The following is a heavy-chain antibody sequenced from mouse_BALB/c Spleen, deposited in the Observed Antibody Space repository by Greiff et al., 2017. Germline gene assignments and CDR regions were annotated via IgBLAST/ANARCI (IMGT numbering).Heavy chain of an antibody. CDR2: INPYNDGT. V-gene: IGHV1-14*01. CDR1: GYTFTSYV. Sequence: VQLKESGPELVKPGASVKMSCKASGYTFTSYVMHWVKQKPGQGLEWIGYINPYNDGTKYNEKFKGKATLTSDKSSSTAYMELSSLTSEDSAVYYCAREDGYDYYAMDYWGQGTSVTVSS. J-gene: IGHJ4*01. D-gene: IGHD2-2*01. CDR3: AREDGYDYYAMDY.